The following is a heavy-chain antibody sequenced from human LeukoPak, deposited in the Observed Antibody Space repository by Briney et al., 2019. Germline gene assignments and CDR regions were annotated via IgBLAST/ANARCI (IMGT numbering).Heavy chain of an antibody. D-gene: IGHD6-19*01. V-gene: IGHV3-33*01. J-gene: IGHJ4*02. Sequence: GGSLRLSCAASAFPFSSYGMHWVRQAPGKGLEWVAVIWHDGSHKYYADSVAGRFTISRDNSKNTLYLQMNSLRAEDTAVYYCASGVYSSGWYLDYWGQGTLVTVSS. CDR3: ASGVYSSGWYLDY. CDR2: IWHDGSHK. CDR1: AFPFSSYG.